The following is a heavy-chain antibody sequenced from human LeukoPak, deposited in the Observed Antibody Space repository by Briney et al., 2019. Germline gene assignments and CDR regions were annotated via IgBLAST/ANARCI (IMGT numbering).Heavy chain of an antibody. CDR2: IYYSGST. D-gene: IGHD6-19*01. V-gene: IGHV4-39*07. Sequence: SETLSLTCTVSGGSISSSSYYWGWIRQPPGKGLEWIGSIYYSGSTNYNPSLKSRVTISVDTSKNQFSLKLSSVTAADTAVYYCIRLRDSSGWYAGFDPWGQGTLVSVSS. CDR3: IRLRDSSGWYAGFDP. J-gene: IGHJ5*02. CDR1: GGSISSSSYY.